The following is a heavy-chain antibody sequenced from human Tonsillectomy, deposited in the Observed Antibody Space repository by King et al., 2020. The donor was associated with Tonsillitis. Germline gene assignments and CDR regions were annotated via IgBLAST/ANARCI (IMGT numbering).Heavy chain of an antibody. CDR3: ARVHPRAPVPYDSSGYYPTGGIDY. V-gene: IGHV3-11*01. CDR1: EFTFSDYY. D-gene: IGHD3-22*01. J-gene: IGHJ4*02. Sequence: VQLVESGGGLVKPGGSLRLSCAASEFTFSDYYMSWIRQAPGKGLEWVSYISSSGSIIYYADSLKGRFTISRDNAKNSLYLQMNSLRAEDTAVYYCARVHPRAPVPYDSSGYYPTGGIDYWGQGTLVTVSS. CDR2: ISSSGSII.